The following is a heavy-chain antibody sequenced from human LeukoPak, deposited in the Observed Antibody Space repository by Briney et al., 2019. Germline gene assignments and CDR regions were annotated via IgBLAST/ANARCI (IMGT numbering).Heavy chain of an antibody. CDR3: ARGIAVAGMSIQFDY. J-gene: IGHJ4*02. V-gene: IGHV1-18*01. CDR2: ISTYNRNT. D-gene: IGHD6-19*01. CDR1: GYTFTSYG. Sequence: ASVKVSCKASGYTFTSYGISWVRQTPGQGLEWMGWISTYNRNTNYAQNLQGRVTMTTDTSTSTAYMELRSLRSDDTAVYYCARGIAVAGMSIQFDYWCQGTLVTVSS.